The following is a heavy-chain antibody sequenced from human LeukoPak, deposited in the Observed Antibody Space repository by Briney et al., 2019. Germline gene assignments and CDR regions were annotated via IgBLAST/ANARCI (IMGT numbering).Heavy chain of an antibody. CDR3: ARVFPSYYYDSSGPTDY. D-gene: IGHD3-22*01. V-gene: IGHV1-8*01. J-gene: IGHJ4*02. CDR1: GYTFTSYD. CDR2: MNPNSGNT. Sequence: ASVKVSCKASGYTFTSYDSNWVRQATGQGLEWMGWMNPNSGNTGYAQKFEGRVTMTRNTSISTAYMELSSLRSEDTAVYYCARVFPSYYYDSSGPTDYWGQGTLVTVSS.